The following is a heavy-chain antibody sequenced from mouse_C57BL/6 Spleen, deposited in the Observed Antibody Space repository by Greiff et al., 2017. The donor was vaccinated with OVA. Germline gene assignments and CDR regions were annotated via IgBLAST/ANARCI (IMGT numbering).Heavy chain of an antibody. CDR2: IDPSDSVT. CDR1: GYTFTSYW. V-gene: IGHV1-52*01. CDR3: ARGEEDDDWIAD. Sequence: QVQLQQPGAELVRPGSSVKLSCKASGYTFTSYWMHWVKQRPIQGLEWIGDIDPSDSVTHYNHQFKDQATLTVDKSSSTAYMQLSRLTSEDAAVYYGARGEEDDDWIADWGQGTLVTVAA. D-gene: IGHD2-12*01. J-gene: IGHJ3*01.